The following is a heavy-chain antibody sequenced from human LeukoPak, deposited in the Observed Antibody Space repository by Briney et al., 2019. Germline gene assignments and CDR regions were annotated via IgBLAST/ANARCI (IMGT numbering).Heavy chain of an antibody. Sequence: GGSLRLSCAASGFTATSNYMSWVRPAPGKGLGWVSVIYSGGSTYYADSVKGRFTISRDNSKHTLYLQMNSLGAEDTALYYCARVAVRGVTFWGQGTLVTVSS. CDR2: IYSGGST. CDR3: ARVAVRGVTF. D-gene: IGHD3-10*01. J-gene: IGHJ4*02. V-gene: IGHV3-53*01. CDR1: GFTATSNY.